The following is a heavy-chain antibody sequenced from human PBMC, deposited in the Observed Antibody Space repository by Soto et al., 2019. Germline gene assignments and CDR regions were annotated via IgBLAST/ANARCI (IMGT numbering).Heavy chain of an antibody. CDR3: AKEDYSRSLYYFDH. D-gene: IGHD6-13*01. J-gene: IGHJ4*02. Sequence: GGSLRLACEASEFGFINNAMSWVRQAPGKGLEWVSSISGSGGSTYYADSVEGRFTISRDNSNNTLYLQMTSLRAGDTAVYYCAKEDYSRSLYYFDHWGQGT. CDR2: ISGSGGST. V-gene: IGHV3-23*01. CDR1: EFGFINNA.